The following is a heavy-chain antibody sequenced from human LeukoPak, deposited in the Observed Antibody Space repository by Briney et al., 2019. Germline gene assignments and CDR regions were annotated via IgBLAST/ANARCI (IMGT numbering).Heavy chain of an antibody. CDR3: AKDARRSSGWYFFDH. CDR1: GFTFSSYA. CDR2: IRGSGGGT. J-gene: IGHJ4*02. D-gene: IGHD6-19*01. V-gene: IGHV3-23*01. Sequence: GGSLRLSCAASGFTFSSYAMSWVRQAPGKGLEWVSAIRGSGGGTYYADSVKGRFTISRDNSKNTLYLQMSSLRAEDTAVYYCAKDARRSSGWYFFDHWGQGTLVTVSS.